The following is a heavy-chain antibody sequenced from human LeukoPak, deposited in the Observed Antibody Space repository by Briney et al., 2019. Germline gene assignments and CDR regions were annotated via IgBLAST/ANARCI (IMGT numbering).Heavy chain of an antibody. V-gene: IGHV4-30-4*01. J-gene: IGHJ4*02. Sequence: SETLSLTCTVSGGSISSGDYYWSWIRQPPGKGLEWIGYIYYSGSTYYNPSLKSRVTISVDTSKNQFSLKLSSVTAADTAVYYCARESLSVAGLTDYWGQGTLVTVSS. CDR1: GGSISSGDYY. CDR2: IYYSGST. D-gene: IGHD6-19*01. CDR3: ARESLSVAGLTDY.